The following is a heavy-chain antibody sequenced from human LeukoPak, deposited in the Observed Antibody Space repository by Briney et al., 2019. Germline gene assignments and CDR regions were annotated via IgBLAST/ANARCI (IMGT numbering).Heavy chain of an antibody. CDR3: ARVNLGQLLYWYFDL. V-gene: IGHV4-59*01. J-gene: IGHJ2*01. CDR2: THYSGTT. Sequence: SETLSLTCAVSDGSISTFYWSWIRQPPGKGLEWIGYTHYSGTTYYNPSLKSRVTMSVDTSKHQFSLEMTSVTAADTAVYYCARVNLGQLLYWYFDLWGRGTLVTVSS. D-gene: IGHD4-23*01. CDR1: DGSISTFY.